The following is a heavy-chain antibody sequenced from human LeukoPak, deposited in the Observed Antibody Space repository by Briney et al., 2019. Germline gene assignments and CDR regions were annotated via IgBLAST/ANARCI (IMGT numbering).Heavy chain of an antibody. CDR1: GFMFSRYA. CDR2: ITETGAGT. V-gene: IGHV3-23*01. CDR3: ARPSPPGDGYNPPDY. J-gene: IGHJ4*02. Sequence: GGSLRLSCAASGFMFSRYAMIWVRQTPGEGLEWVSAITETGAGTYYADSVKGRFTMSRDNSRNTVYLQMTSLRLEDTAVYYCARPSPPGDGYNPPDYWGQGSLVTVSS. D-gene: IGHD5-24*01.